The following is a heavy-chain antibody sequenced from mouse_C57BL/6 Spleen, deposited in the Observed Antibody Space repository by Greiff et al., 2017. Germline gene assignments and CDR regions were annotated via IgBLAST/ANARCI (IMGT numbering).Heavy chain of an antibody. CDR3: ARKGSNYVLYAMDY. CDR2: IWSGGST. J-gene: IGHJ4*01. CDR1: GFSLTSYG. V-gene: IGHV2-2*01. D-gene: IGHD2-5*01. Sequence: QVQLQQSGPGLVQPSQSLSITCTVSGFSLTSYGVHWVRQSPGKGLEWLGVIWSGGSTDYNAAFISRLSISKDNSKSQVFFKMNSLQADDTAIYYCARKGSNYVLYAMDYWGQGTSVTVSS.